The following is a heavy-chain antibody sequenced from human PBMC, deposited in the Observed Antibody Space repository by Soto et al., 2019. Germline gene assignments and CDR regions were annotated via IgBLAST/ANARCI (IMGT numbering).Heavy chain of an antibody. CDR1: GCSISSYY. CDR3: ARDSAAAGTYYYYGMDV. CDR2: IYYSGST. J-gene: IGHJ6*02. V-gene: IGHV4-59*01. Sequence: PSESLSLTCTVSGCSISSYYWSWIRQPPGKGLEWIGYIYYSGSTNYNPSLKSRVTISVDTSKNQFSLKLSSVTAADTAVYYCARDSAAAGTYYYYGMDVWGQGTTVTVSS. D-gene: IGHD6-13*01.